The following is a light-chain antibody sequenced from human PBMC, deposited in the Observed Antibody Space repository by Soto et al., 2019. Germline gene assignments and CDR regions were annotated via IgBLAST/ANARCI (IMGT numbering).Light chain of an antibody. CDR2: VAS. CDR3: QQYGSSPPIT. Sequence: EIVLTQSPGTPSLSPGERATLSCRASHSVSSSYLAWYQQKPGQAPRLLIYVASSRATGIPDRFSGSGSGTDFTLTISRLEPEDFAVYYCQQYGSSPPITFGQGTRLEIK. CDR1: HSVSSSY. J-gene: IGKJ5*01. V-gene: IGKV3-20*01.